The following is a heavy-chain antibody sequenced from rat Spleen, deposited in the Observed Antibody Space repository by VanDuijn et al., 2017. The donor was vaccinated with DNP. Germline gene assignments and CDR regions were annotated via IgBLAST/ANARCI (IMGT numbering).Heavy chain of an antibody. CDR1: GFTFSNYY. CDR2: ISTRGSRT. V-gene: IGHV5-27*01. D-gene: IGHD1-11*01. CDR3: IQRTTYG. J-gene: IGHJ2*01. Sequence: EVQLVDSGGDLVQPGRSLRLSCAASGFTFSNYYMAWVRQAPKKGLEWVATISTRGSRTYYPDSVKGRFTISRDDAKSSLYLQMNGLKSEDTATYYCIQRTTYGWGQGVMVTVSS.